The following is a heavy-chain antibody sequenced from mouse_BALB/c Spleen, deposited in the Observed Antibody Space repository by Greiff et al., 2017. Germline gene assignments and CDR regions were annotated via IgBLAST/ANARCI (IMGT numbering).Heavy chain of an antibody. CDR1: GFTFSSYA. V-gene: IGHV5-6-5*01. CDR3: ARDYGNYGDYAMDY. D-gene: IGHD2-1*01. CDR2: ISSGGST. Sequence: EVQVVESGGGLVKPGGSLKLSCAASGFTFSSYAMSWVRQTPEKRLEWVASISSGGSTYYPDSVKGRFTISRDNARNILYLQMSSLRSEDTAMYYCARDYGNYGDYAMDYWGQGTSVTVSS. J-gene: IGHJ4*01.